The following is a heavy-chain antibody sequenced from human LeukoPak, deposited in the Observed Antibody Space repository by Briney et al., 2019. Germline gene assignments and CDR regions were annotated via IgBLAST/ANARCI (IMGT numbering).Heavy chain of an antibody. CDR2: ISYDGSNK. CDR1: GFTFSSYA. J-gene: IGHJ4*02. Sequence: PGGSLRLSCAASGFTFSSYAMHWVRQAPGKGLEWVAVISYDGSNKYYADFVKGRFTISRDNSKNTLYLQMNSLRAEDTAVYYCARDFYYYDSSGPLDYWGQGTLVTVSS. D-gene: IGHD3-22*01. V-gene: IGHV3-30*04. CDR3: ARDFYYYDSSGPLDY.